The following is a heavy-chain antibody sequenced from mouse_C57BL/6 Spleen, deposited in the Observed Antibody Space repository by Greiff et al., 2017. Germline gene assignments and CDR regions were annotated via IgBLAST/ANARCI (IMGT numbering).Heavy chain of an antibody. CDR3: ASVVAWGYWYFDV. D-gene: IGHD1-1*02. J-gene: IGHJ1*03. V-gene: IGHV5-16*01. CDR2: LNYVGSST. CDR1: GFTFSDYY. Sequence: DVQLQESEGGLVQPGSSMKLSCTASGFTFSDYYMAWVRQVPDTGLEWVANLNYVGSSTYYLASLKSRFLITRDNAKNILNLQMSSRKSEDTATYYGASVVAWGYWYFDVWGTGTTVTVSS.